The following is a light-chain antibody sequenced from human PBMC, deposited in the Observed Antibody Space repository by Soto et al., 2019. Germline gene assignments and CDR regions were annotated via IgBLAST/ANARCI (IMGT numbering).Light chain of an antibody. CDR2: QDT. CDR1: KLGDKY. V-gene: IGLV3-1*01. J-gene: IGLJ2*01. CDR3: QVWDSSTAVV. Sequence: SYELTQPPSLSVSPGQTASITSSGDKLGDKYACWYQQKAGQSPVLVIYQDTKRPSGIPARFSGSNAGNTATLTISGTQAMDEADYYWQVWDSSTAVVFGGGTKLTVL.